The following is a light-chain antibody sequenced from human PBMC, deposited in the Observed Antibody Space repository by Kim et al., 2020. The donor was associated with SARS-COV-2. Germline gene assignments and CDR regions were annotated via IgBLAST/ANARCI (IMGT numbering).Light chain of an antibody. CDR3: QEHTSWPPIT. CDR2: TAS. CDR1: QSVSDS. J-gene: IGKJ3*01. V-gene: IGKV3-11*01. Sequence: EIVLTQSPATLSLSPGDRATLSCRASQSVSDSFAWYQQKPGQAPRLLIYTASYRATGIPARFGGSGSGTDFTHTISSPEPEDFAVYYCQEHTSWPPITFGAGTKVDI.